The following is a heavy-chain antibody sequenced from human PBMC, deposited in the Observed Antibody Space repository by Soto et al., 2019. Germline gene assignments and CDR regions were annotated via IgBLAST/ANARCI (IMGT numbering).Heavy chain of an antibody. CDR2: VYYSGTT. CDR3: VTVNLVGAAYYFDY. CDR1: GGSIRNGDYY. V-gene: IGHV4-30-4*01. D-gene: IGHD1-26*01. J-gene: IGHJ4*02. Sequence: KTSETLSLTCTVSGGSIRNGDYYWGWTRQPPGKGLEWIGYVYYSGTTYSHPSLNSLVSISVDTSENQFSLRLTSVTAADTAVYYCVTVNLVGAAYYFDYWGPGTLVTVSS.